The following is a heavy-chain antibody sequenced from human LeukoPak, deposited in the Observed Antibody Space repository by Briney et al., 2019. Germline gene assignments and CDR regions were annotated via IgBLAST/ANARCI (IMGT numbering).Heavy chain of an antibody. D-gene: IGHD3-10*01. J-gene: IGHJ4*02. CDR2: INWNGGST. CDR3: ARGGGSGTYSNFDY. Sequence: GGSLRLSCEASGFTFDDYGMSWVRQLPGKGLEWVSGINWNGGSTGYAESVKGRFTISRDNAKNSLYLQMNSLRVEDTALYHCARGGGSGTYSNFDYWGQGTLVTVSS. CDR1: GFTFDDYG. V-gene: IGHV3-20*01.